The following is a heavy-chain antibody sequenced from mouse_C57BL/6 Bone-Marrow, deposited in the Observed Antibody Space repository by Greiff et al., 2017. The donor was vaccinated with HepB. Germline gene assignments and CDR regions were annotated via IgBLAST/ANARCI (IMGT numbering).Heavy chain of an antibody. CDR3: ARWGGRNYAMDY. Sequence: EVKLVESGGGLVKPGGSLKLSCAASGFTFSDYGMHWVRQAPVKGLEWVAYISSGSSTIYYADTVKGRFTISRDNAKNTLFLQMTSLRSEDTAMYYCARWGGRNYAMDYWGQGTSVTVSS. D-gene: IGHD3-3*01. CDR1: GFTFSDYG. CDR2: ISSGSSTI. J-gene: IGHJ4*01. V-gene: IGHV5-17*01.